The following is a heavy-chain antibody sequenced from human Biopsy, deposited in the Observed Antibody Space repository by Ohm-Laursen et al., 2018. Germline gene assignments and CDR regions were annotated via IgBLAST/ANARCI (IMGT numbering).Heavy chain of an antibody. CDR3: ARDIMNRIAGLVARSDVFDV. D-gene: IGHD3-16*01. J-gene: IGHJ3*01. V-gene: IGHV1-2*02. CDR2: ISPNRGGT. Sequence: ASVKVSCKGSGYAVNDYFLHWLRQAPGQGPGWMGWISPNRGGTNYAQKFQGRVTMTTDTSTSTVYLELRRLISDDTAVYYCARDIMNRIAGLVARSDVFDVWGQWTLVTVSS. CDR1: GYAVNDYF.